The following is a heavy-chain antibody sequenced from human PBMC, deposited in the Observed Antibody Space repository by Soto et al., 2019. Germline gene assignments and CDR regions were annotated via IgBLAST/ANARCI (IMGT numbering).Heavy chain of an antibody. CDR2: IIPIFGTA. D-gene: IGHD3-10*01. V-gene: IGHV1-69*01. Sequence: QVQLVQSGAEVKKPGSSVKVSCKASGGTFSSYAISWVRQAPGQGLEWMGGIIPIFGTANYAQKFQGRVTITADESTSTAYMELSSLRSEDTAVYYCAREYYYGSGKYYGMDVWGQGTTVTVSS. J-gene: IGHJ6*02. CDR3: AREYYYGSGKYYGMDV. CDR1: GGTFSSYA.